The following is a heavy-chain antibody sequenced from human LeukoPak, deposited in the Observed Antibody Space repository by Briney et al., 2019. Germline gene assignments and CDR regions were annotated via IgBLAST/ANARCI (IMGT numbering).Heavy chain of an antibody. V-gene: IGHV7-4-1*02. CDR1: GYTFTSYY. CDR3: AREPTSSFDY. Sequence: ASVKVSCKASGYTFTSYYMHWVRQAPGQGLEWMGWINTNTGNPTYAQGFTGRFVFSLDSSVSTAYLQISSLKPEDTAVYFCAREPTSSFDYWGQGTLVSVSS. CDR2: INTNTGNP. J-gene: IGHJ4*02. D-gene: IGHD2-2*01.